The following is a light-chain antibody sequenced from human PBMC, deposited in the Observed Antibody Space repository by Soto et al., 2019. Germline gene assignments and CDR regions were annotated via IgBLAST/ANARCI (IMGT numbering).Light chain of an antibody. CDR2: EVS. CDR1: SSDVGGYNY. CDR3: SSYTSSSTPWV. V-gene: IGLV2-14*01. Sequence: QSALTQPASVSVSPGQSITISRTGTSSDVGGYNYVSWYQQHPGKAPKLMIYEVSNRPSGVSNRFSGSKSGNTAPLTISGLQAEDEADYYCSSYTSSSTPWVFGGGTKVTVL. J-gene: IGLJ3*02.